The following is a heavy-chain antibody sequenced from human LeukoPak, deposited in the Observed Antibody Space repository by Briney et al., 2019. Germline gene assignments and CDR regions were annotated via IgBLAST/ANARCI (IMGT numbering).Heavy chain of an antibody. D-gene: IGHD5/OR15-5a*01. CDR3: TKDAGPVYDWFDP. CDR1: GFSFSRYG. J-gene: IGHJ5*02. CDR2: INDNSRNT. V-gene: IGHV3-23*01. Sequence: PGGSLRLSCAASGFSFSRYGMAWFRQIPGKGLEWVSTINDNSRNTHYADSVKARFTISRDNSKNTLYLQMHSLRVEDTALYYCTKDAGPVYDWFDPWGPGTRVTVSS.